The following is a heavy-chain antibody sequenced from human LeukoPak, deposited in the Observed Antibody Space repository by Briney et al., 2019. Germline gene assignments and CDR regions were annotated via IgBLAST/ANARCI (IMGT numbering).Heavy chain of an antibody. J-gene: IGHJ4*02. CDR2: IYYSGST. D-gene: IGHD6-19*01. CDR3: ARHGGSGWYEVNY. Sequence: SETLSLTCTVSGGSMSSYYWSWIRQPPGKGLEWIGYIYYSGSTNYNPSLKSRVTISVDTSKTQFSLELSSVTAADTAVYYCARHGGSGWYEVNYWGQGTLVTVSS. V-gene: IGHV4-59*08. CDR1: GGSMSSYY.